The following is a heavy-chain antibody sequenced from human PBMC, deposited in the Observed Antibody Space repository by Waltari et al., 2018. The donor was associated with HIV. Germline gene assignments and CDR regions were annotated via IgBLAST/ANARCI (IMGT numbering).Heavy chain of an antibody. CDR3: ATDVARGRFDY. V-gene: IGHV3-21*01. CDR2: ISSSSTYI. CDR1: GFTFSSYR. Sequence: EVQLVESGGDLVKPGESLRLSCAVSGFTFSSYRMHWVRQAPGKGLEWVSSISSSSTYIYYADSVKGRFSISRDNAKSSLFLQLTSLRADDTAVYFCATDVARGRFDYWGQGTPVTVSS. J-gene: IGHJ4*02. D-gene: IGHD2-15*01.